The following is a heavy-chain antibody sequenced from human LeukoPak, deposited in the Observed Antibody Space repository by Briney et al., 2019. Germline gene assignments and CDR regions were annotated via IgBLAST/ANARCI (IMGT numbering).Heavy chain of an antibody. J-gene: IGHJ6*03. CDR1: GYTFTGYY. D-gene: IGHD3-3*01. CDR2: INPNSGGT. CDR3: ARDELRRRSGYYVHYMDV. V-gene: IGHV1-2*06. Sequence: ASVKVSXKASGYTFTGYYMHWVRQAPGQGLEWMGRINPNSGGTNYAQKFQGRVTMTRDTSISTAYMELSRLRSDDTAVYYCARDELRRRSGYYVHYMDVWGKGTTVTVSS.